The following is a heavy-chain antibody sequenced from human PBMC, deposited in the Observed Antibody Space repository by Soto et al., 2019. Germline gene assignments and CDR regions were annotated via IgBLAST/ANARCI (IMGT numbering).Heavy chain of an antibody. CDR3: ARAREISHNYFDY. J-gene: IGHJ4*02. CDR2: IIPIFGTA. CDR1: GYTFTSYD. Sequence: GASFKVSCKASGYTFTSYDINWVRQAPGQGLEWMGGIIPIFGTANYAQKFQGRVTMTADESTSTAYMELSSLRSEDTAVYYCARAREISHNYFDYWGQGTLVTVSS. V-gene: IGHV1-69*13.